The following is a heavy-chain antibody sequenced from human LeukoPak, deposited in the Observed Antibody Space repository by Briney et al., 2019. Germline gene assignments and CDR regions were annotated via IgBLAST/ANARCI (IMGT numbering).Heavy chain of an antibody. CDR3: ARHLFSSGWPDAFDI. J-gene: IGHJ3*02. Sequence: KPSETLSLTRTVSGGSISSYYWSWIRQPPGKGLEWIGYIYYSGSTNYNPSLRSRVTISVDTSKNQFSLKLSSVTAADTAVYYCARHLFSSGWPDAFDIWGQGTMVTVSS. CDR1: GGSISSYY. D-gene: IGHD6-19*01. CDR2: IYYSGST. V-gene: IGHV4-59*08.